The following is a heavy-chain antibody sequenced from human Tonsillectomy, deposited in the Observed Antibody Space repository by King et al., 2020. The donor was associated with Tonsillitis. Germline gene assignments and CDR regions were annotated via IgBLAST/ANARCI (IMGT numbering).Heavy chain of an antibody. CDR3: APHCSSTSCPDY. CDR2: IAYDGSNK. J-gene: IGHJ4*02. CDR1: GFTFSSDG. D-gene: IGHD2-2*01. V-gene: IGHV3-30*03. Sequence: VQLVESGGGVVQPGRSLRLSCAAAGFTFSSDGMHWVRQAPGKGLEWVAVIAYDGSNKYYADSVKGRFTISRDNSKNTLYLQMNSLRAEDTAVYYCAPHCSSTSCPDYWGQGTLVTVSS.